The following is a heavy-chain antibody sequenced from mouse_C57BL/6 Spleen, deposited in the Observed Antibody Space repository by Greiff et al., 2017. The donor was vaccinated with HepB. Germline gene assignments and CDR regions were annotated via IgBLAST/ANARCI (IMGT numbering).Heavy chain of an antibody. CDR2: IYPGGGYT. V-gene: IGHV1-63*01. D-gene: IGHD1-1*01. CDR1: GYTFTNYW. CDR3: ARRGYYGSSFDY. J-gene: IGHJ2*01. Sequence: VQLQESGAELVRPGTSVKMSCKASGYTFTNYWIGWAKQRPGHGLEWIGDIYPGGGYTNYNEKFKGKATLTADKSSSTAYMQFSSLTSEDSAIYYCARRGYYGSSFDYWGQGTTLTVSS.